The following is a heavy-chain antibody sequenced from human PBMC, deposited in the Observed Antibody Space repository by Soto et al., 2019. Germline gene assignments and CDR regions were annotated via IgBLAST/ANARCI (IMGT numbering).Heavy chain of an antibody. CDR1: GYTFTSYA. CDR2: IIAYNGNT. J-gene: IGHJ4*02. V-gene: IGHV1-18*01. Sequence: QVHLVQSGTEVKKPGTSMKVSCRASGYTFTSYAINWVRQAPGQGLEWVGRIIAYNGNTHSAQKIQGTVTMNIDTYTITAYMERRSLRAADAAVYYCARGRPSNDYGSWSCFDAWGQGTLVTVSA. D-gene: IGHD3-10*01. CDR3: ARGRPSNDYGSWSCFDA.